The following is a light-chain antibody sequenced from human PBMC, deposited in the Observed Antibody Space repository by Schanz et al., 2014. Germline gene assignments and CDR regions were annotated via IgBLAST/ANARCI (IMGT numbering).Light chain of an antibody. CDR3: QHYGNSPMYT. V-gene: IGKV3-20*01. Sequence: EIVLTQSPATLSLSPGERATLSCRASQSVSGDLAWYQHKPGQAPRLLIYDASNRATGIPDRFSGSGSGTDFTLTISRLEPEDFAVYYCQHYGNSPMYTFGQGTKLEIK. CDR1: QSVSGD. J-gene: IGKJ2*01. CDR2: DAS.